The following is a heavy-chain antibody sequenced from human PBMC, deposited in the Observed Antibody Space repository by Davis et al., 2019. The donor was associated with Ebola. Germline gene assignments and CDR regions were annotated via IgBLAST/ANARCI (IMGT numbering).Heavy chain of an antibody. Sequence: EVSCKGSGYSFTSFWIGWVRQPPGQGLEWMGAILPGDSDTRYSPSFQGQVTISADKSITTAYLHWNSLKASDTAMYYCARQGAPYSAPANWGQGTLVTVSS. CDR1: GYSFTSFW. CDR2: ILPGDSDT. V-gene: IGHV5-51*01. CDR3: ARQGAPYSAPAN. D-gene: IGHD1-26*01. J-gene: IGHJ4*02.